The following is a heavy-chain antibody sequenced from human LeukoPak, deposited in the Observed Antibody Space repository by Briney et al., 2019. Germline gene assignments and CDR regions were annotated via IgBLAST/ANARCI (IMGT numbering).Heavy chain of an antibody. CDR2: IYHSGNT. D-gene: IGHD2-2*01. CDR1: GGSVSGYF. Sequence: SETLSLTCTVSGGSVSGYFLNWIRQPPGKGLEWIGSIYHSGNTYYNPSLKSRVTISVDTSKNQFSLKLSSVTAADTAVYYCARGFVVPAAPRQGHKYNWFDPWGQGTLVTVSS. V-gene: IGHV4-38-2*02. J-gene: IGHJ5*02. CDR3: ARGFVVPAAPRQGHKYNWFDP.